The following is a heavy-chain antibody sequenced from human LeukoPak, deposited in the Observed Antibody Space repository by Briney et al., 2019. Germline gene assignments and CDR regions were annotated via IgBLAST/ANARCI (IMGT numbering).Heavy chain of an antibody. CDR1: GGSFSGYY. J-gene: IGHJ4*02. V-gene: IGHV4-34*01. CDR3: ARDTFRAQTDYYYDSSGYYY. CDR2: INHSGST. Sequence: KASATLSLTCAVYGGSFSGYYWSWLRHPPGKGLECIGEINHSGSTNDIPSLKSRVTISVDTSKNQFSLKLSSVTAADTAVYYCARDTFRAQTDYYYDSSGYYYWGQGTLVTVSS. D-gene: IGHD3-22*01.